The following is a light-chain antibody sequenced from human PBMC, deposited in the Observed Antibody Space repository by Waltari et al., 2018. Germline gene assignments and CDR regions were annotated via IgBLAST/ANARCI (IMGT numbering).Light chain of an antibody. V-gene: IGKV3-11*01. Sequence: EVVLTQSPATLSLSPGARATLSCSASQSVGVFLAWYQQKPGQAPRLLIYDASNRATGIPARFSGSGSGTDFTLTISSLEPEDSAVYYCQQRITWPPITFGQGTRLEIK. J-gene: IGKJ5*01. CDR1: QSVGVF. CDR3: QQRITWPPIT. CDR2: DAS.